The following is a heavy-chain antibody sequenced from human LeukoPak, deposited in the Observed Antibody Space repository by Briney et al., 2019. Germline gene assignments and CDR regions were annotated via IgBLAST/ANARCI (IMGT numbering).Heavy chain of an antibody. CDR2: IYYSGST. V-gene: IGHV4-39*07. Sequence: PSETLSLTCTVSGGSISSSNYYWDWIRQPPGKGLEWIGSIYYSGSTYYNPSLRSRVTISVDTSKNQFSLKLSSVTAADTAVFYCARVLLTGEGDYWGQGTLVTVSS. CDR1: GGSISSSNYY. CDR3: ARVLLTGEGDY. J-gene: IGHJ4*02. D-gene: IGHD7-27*01.